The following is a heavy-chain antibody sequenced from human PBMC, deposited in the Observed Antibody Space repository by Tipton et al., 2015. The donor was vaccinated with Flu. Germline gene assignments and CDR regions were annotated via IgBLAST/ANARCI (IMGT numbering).Heavy chain of an antibody. CDR3: ARDAITIFGVAQVYYYGMDV. CDR2: IYYSGSI. CDR1: NGSISSSSYY. J-gene: IGHJ6*02. V-gene: IGHV4-39*07. D-gene: IGHD3-3*01. Sequence: TLSLTCTVSNGSISSSSYYWGWIRQPPGKGLEWIGSIYYSGSIYYNPSLKSRVTISVDTSKNQFSLKLSSVTAADTAVYYCARDAITIFGVAQVYYYGMDVWGQGTTVTVSS.